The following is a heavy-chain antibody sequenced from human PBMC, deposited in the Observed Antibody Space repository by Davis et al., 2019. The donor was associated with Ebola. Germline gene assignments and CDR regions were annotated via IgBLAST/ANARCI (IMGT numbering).Heavy chain of an antibody. J-gene: IGHJ4*02. CDR2: ISGSGATT. Sequence: GESLKISCAASGFTFSNYAMSWVRQAPGKGLEWVSGISGSGATTYYADSVKGRFTISRDNSKNTLYLQMNSLRAEDTAVYYCARTTFGGVIASWGQGTLVTVSS. V-gene: IGHV3-23*01. CDR3: ARTTFGGVIAS. D-gene: IGHD3-16*02. CDR1: GFTFSNYA.